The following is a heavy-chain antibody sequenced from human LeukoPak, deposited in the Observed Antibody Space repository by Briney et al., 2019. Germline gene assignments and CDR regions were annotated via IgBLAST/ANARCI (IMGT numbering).Heavy chain of an antibody. V-gene: IGHV4-39*01. J-gene: IGHJ4*02. Sequence: PSETLSLTCTVSGGSISSSSYYWGWIRQPPGKGLEWIGSIYYSGSTYYNPSLKSRVTISVDTSKNQFSLKLSSVTATDTAVYYCARALQQYYDLWSGYPFDYWGQGTLVAVSS. CDR3: ARALQQYYDLWSGYPFDY. CDR1: GGSISSSSYY. D-gene: IGHD3-3*01. CDR2: IYYSGST.